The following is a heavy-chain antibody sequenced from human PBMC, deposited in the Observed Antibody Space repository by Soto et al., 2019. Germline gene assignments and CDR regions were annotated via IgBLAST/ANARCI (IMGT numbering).Heavy chain of an antibody. D-gene: IGHD3-10*01. V-gene: IGHV3-7*01. J-gene: IGHJ6*03. CDR2: IKQDGSEK. CDR3: ARDPYYGSGRGYMDV. CDR1: GFTFSSYW. Sequence: GGSLRLSCAASGFTFSSYWMSWVRQAPGKGLEWVANIKQDGSEKYYVDSVKGRFTISRDNAKNSLYLQMNSLRAEDTAVYYCARDPYYGSGRGYMDVWGKGTTVTVSS.